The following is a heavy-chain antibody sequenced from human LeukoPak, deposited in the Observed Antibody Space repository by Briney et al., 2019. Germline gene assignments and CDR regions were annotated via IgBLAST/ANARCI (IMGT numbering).Heavy chain of an antibody. Sequence: SETLSLTCTVSGGSISSYYWSWIRQPAGKGLEWIGRIYTSGSTNYNPSLNSRVTMSVDTSKNQFSLKLSSVTAADTAVYHCARDLIVSFAYYYYMDVWGKGTTVTVSS. CDR3: ARDLIVSFAYYYYMDV. J-gene: IGHJ6*03. V-gene: IGHV4-4*07. CDR2: IYTSGST. D-gene: IGHD3-22*01. CDR1: GGSISSYY.